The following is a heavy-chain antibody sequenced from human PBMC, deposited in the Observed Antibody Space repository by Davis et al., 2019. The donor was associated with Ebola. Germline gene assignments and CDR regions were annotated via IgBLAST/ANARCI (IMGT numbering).Heavy chain of an antibody. CDR1: GFTFSDYY. V-gene: IGHV3-11*01. CDR3: AKGKEEYGSGSYYKGNYYYYGMDV. D-gene: IGHD3-10*01. J-gene: IGHJ6*02. Sequence: GESLKISCAASGFTFSDYYMSWIRQAPGKGLEWVSYISSSGSTIYYADSVKGRFTISRDNAKNSLYLQMNSLRAEDTALYYCAKGKEEYGSGSYYKGNYYYYGMDVWGQGTTVTVSS. CDR2: ISSSGSTI.